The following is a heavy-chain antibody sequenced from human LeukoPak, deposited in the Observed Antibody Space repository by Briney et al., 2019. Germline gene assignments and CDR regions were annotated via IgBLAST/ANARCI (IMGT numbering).Heavy chain of an antibody. CDR3: AKPVPDIVVVVAAPLTE. Sequence: GGSLRLSCAASGFTFSSYGMHWVRQAPGKGLEWVAVISYDGSNKYYADSVKGRFTISRDNSKTTLYLQMSSLRAEDTAVYYCAKPVPDIVVVVAAPLTEWGQGTLVTVSS. CDR1: GFTFSSYG. V-gene: IGHV3-30*18. D-gene: IGHD2-15*01. J-gene: IGHJ4*02. CDR2: ISYDGSNK.